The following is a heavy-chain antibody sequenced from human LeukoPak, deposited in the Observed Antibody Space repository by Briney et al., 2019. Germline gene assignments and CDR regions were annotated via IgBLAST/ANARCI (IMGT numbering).Heavy chain of an antibody. CDR2: IYYSGST. J-gene: IGHJ6*03. V-gene: IGHV4-59*01. CDR3: ARETVVNSYHMDV. Sequence: SETLSLTCTVSGGSISSYYWSWIRQPPGKRLEWIGYIYYSGSTNYNPSLKSRVTISVDTSKNQFSLKLSSVTAADTAVYYCARETVVNSYHMDVWGKGTTVTVSS. CDR1: GGSISSYY. D-gene: IGHD3-22*01.